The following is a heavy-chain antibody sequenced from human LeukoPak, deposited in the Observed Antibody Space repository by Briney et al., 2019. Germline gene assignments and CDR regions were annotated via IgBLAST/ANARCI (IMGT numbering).Heavy chain of an antibody. CDR1: GFTFNTYA. CDR2: ITNSGDST. J-gene: IGHJ6*03. V-gene: IGHV3-23*01. CDR3: ATSGFCRGTNCSPPHKGIYFYMDV. Sequence: QPGGSLRLSCAASGFTFNTYALSWVRQAPGKGLEWVSAITNSGDSTYYADSVKGRFTISRDNSKNTLYLQMNSLRAEDTAVYYCATSGFCRGTNCSPPHKGIYFYMDVWGKGTTVTVSS. D-gene: IGHD2-2*01.